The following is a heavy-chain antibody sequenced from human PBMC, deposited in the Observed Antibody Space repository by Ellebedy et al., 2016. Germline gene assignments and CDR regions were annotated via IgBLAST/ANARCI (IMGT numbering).Heavy chain of an antibody. CDR2: IKPDGSEK. D-gene: IGHD3-9*01. CDR1: GFTFSSYW. V-gene: IGHV3-7*01. J-gene: IGHJ6*03. CDR3: VRVSYDVLIGYYPYYYLDV. Sequence: GESLKISCAASGFTFSSYWMSWVRQAPGKGLEWVANIKPDGSEKSFEDSVKGRFTISRDNAKNSLYLQMNGLRAEDTAVFYCVRVSYDVLIGYYPYYYLDVWGKGTTVTVSS.